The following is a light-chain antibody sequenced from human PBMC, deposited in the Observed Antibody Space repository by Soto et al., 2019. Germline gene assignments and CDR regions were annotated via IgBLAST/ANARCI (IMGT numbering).Light chain of an antibody. CDR3: SSYTSSSTLV. Sequence: QSALTQPASVSGSPGQSITISCTGTSSYVGGYKYVSWYQQHPGKAPKFMIYDVSKRPSGVSNRFAGSKSGNTASLTISGLQAEDEADYYCSSYTSSSTLVFGGGTKLTVL. CDR1: SSYVGGYKY. CDR2: DVS. V-gene: IGLV2-14*03. J-gene: IGLJ2*01.